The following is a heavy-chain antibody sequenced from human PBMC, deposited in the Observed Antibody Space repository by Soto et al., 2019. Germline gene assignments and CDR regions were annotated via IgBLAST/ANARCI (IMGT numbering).Heavy chain of an antibody. CDR2: ISGSGDDT. CDR3: LKSDCSNIDCKLLHN. V-gene: IGHV3-23*01. D-gene: IGHD2-21*01. J-gene: IGHJ4*02. CDR1: GYTFSNHA. Sequence: GGSLKLSCAASGYTFSNHAMIWVRQAPGKGLEWVSSISGSGDDTYYADSVKGRFTISRDISKSTLHLQLNTLRVEDTAVYYCLKSDCSNIDCKLLHNRGQGNPV.